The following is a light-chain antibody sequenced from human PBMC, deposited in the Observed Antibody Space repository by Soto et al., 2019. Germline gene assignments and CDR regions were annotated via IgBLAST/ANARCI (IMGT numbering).Light chain of an antibody. J-gene: IGKJ5*01. CDR1: QSIRSY. V-gene: IGKV1-39*01. CDR3: QQSYSSRSIT. Sequence: IQMTQSPSSLSSSLGYRVTITCRXSQSIRSYLNWYQQERGKAPKLLIYAASSLQSGVPSRFSGSGSGTDFTLTISSLQPEDFATYYCQQSYSSRSITFGQRTRLEI. CDR2: AAS.